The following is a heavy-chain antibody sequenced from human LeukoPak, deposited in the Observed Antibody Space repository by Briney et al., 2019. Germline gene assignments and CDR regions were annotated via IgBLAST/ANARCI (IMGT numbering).Heavy chain of an antibody. CDR3: ARSTDSSKGYYYYGMDV. CDR1: GFTFSSYS. Sequence: GGSLRLSCAASGFTFSSYSMNWVRQAPGKGLEWVSSISSSSSYIYYADSVKGRFTISRDNAKNSLYLQMNSLRAEDTAVYYCARSTDSSKGYYYYGMDVWGQGTTVTVSS. D-gene: IGHD6-13*01. CDR2: ISSSSSYI. J-gene: IGHJ6*02. V-gene: IGHV3-21*01.